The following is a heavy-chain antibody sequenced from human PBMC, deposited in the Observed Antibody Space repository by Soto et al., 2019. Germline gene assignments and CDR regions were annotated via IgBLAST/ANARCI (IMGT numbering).Heavy chain of an antibody. CDR2: IIPIFGTA. Sequence: SVKVSCKASGGTFSSYAISWVRQAPGQGLEWMGGIIPIFGTANYAQKFQGRVTITADKSTSTAYMELSSLRSEDTAVYYCEREPGKYNWNDLRAFDIWGQGTMVTVSS. V-gene: IGHV1-69*06. D-gene: IGHD1-20*01. CDR1: GGTFSSYA. CDR3: EREPGKYNWNDLRAFDI. J-gene: IGHJ3*02.